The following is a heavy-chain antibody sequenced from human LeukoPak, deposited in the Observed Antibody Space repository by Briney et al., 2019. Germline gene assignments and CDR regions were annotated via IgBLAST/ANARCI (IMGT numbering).Heavy chain of an antibody. V-gene: IGHV3-21*01. CDR1: GFTFSSYS. CDR2: ISSSSSYI. J-gene: IGHJ4*02. CDR3: ARDPTGITTRLYYFDY. Sequence: GGSLRLSCAASGFTFSSYSMNWVRQAPGKGLEWVSFISSSSSYIYYADSVKGRFTISRDNAKNSLYLQMSSLRAEDTAVYYCARDPTGITTRLYYFDYWGQGTLVTVSS. D-gene: IGHD1-14*01.